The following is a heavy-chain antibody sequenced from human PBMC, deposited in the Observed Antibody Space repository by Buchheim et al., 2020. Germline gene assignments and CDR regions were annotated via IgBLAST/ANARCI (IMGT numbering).Heavy chain of an antibody. CDR3: ARDYVDTSSYYYGMDV. CDR2: INSEGNRT. CDR1: GFTFNTYW. V-gene: IGHV3-74*01. J-gene: IGHJ6*02. D-gene: IGHD5-18*01. Sequence: EVQLVESGGGLVQPGGSLRLSCVAPGFTFNTYWMHWVRQVPGKGLVWVSRINSEGNRTSHADSVKGRFTISRDNAKNTLYLQMNSLTVEDTAVYYYARDYVDTSSYYYGMDVWGQGTT.